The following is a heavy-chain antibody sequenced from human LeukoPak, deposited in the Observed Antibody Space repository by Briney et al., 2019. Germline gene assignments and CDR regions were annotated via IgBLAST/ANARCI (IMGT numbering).Heavy chain of an antibody. Sequence: SETLSLTCTVSGGSISSYYWSWIRQPPGKGLEWIGYIYTSGSTNYNPSLKSRVTISVDTSKNQFSLELSSVTAADTAVYYCARRTYYYDSSGYYFEGGFDYWGQGTLVTVSS. V-gene: IGHV4-4*09. CDR1: GGSISSYY. CDR2: IYTSGST. D-gene: IGHD3-22*01. CDR3: ARRTYYYDSSGYYFEGGFDY. J-gene: IGHJ4*02.